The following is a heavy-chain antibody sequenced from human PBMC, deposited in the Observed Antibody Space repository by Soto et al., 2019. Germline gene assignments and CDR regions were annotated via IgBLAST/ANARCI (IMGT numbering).Heavy chain of an antibody. D-gene: IGHD1-1*01. CDR2: INHSGST. Sequence: SETLSLTCAVYGGSFSGYYWSWIRQPPGKGLEWIGEINHSGSTNYNPSLKSRVTISVDTSKNQFSLKLSSVTAADTAVYYCARNVGNLPYYYYGMAVWGQGTTVTVSS. CDR1: GGSFSGYY. V-gene: IGHV4-34*01. J-gene: IGHJ6*02. CDR3: ARNVGNLPYYYYGMAV.